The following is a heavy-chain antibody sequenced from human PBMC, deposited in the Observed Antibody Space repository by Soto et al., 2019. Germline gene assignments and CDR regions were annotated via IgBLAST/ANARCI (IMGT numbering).Heavy chain of an antibody. CDR1: RYTFAEYH. D-gene: IGHD2-8*01. Sequence: AAVKMSCKSSRYTFAEYHMYWVRQAPGQRLEWLGRINPKSGGTSTAQKFQGWVTMTGDTSISTAYMELTRLGSDDTAVYFCARRRPTNGSDGVCYSMQCQYMDIR. V-gene: IGHV1-2*04. CDR3: ARRRPTNGSDGVCYSMQCQYMDI. CDR2: INPKSGGT. J-gene: IGHJ6*01.